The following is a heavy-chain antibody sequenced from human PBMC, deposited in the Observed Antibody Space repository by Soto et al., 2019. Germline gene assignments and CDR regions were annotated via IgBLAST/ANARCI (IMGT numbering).Heavy chain of an antibody. D-gene: IGHD3-10*01. CDR1: GYTFTSYD. V-gene: IGHV1-8*01. CDR2: MNPNSGNT. J-gene: IGHJ5*02. CDR3: ARGRWGSGGNWFDP. Sequence: QVQLVQSGAEVKKPGASVKVSCKASGYTFTSYDINWVRQATGQGLEWMGWMNPNSGNTGYAQKFQGRVTRTRNTSIRTAYMELSSLRSEDTAVYYCARGRWGSGGNWFDPWGQGTLVTVSS.